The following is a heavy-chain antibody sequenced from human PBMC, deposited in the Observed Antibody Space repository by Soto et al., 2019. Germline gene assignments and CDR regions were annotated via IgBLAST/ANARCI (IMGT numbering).Heavy chain of an antibody. Sequence: GGSLSLSCAASGFTVSSNYMSWVRQAPGKGLEWVSVIYSGGSTYYADSVKGRFTIPRHNSKNTLYLQMNSLRAEDTAVYYCASIAVAGTRDAFDIWGQGTMVTVSS. CDR1: GFTVSSNY. CDR3: ASIAVAGTRDAFDI. D-gene: IGHD6-19*01. J-gene: IGHJ3*02. V-gene: IGHV3-53*04. CDR2: IYSGGST.